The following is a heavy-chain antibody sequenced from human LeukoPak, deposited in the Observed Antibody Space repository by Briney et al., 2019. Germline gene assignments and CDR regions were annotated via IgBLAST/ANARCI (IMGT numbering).Heavy chain of an antibody. CDR3: ARGVSHFRGYSYGYTFDY. V-gene: IGHV4-38-2*02. J-gene: IGHJ4*02. Sequence: ASETLSLTCTVSGYSISSGYYWGWIRQPPGKGLEWIGRIYHSGSTYYNPSLKSRVTISVDTSKNQFSLKLSSVTAADTAVYCCARGVSHFRGYSYGYTFDYWGQGTLVTVSS. CDR1: GYSISSGYY. CDR2: IYHSGST. D-gene: IGHD5-18*01.